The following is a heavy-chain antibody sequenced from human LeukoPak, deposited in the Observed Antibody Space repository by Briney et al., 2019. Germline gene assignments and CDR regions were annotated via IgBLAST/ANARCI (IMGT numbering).Heavy chain of an antibody. J-gene: IGHJ4*02. CDR2: IYYSGST. V-gene: IGHV4-59*01. CDR3: ARGDYYDSSGYLY. CDR1: GGSISSYY. Sequence: SETLSLTCTVSGGSISSYYWSWIRQPPGKGLEWIGYIYYSGSTNYNPSLKSRVTISVDTSKNQFSLKLSFVTAADTAVYYCARGDYYDSSGYLYWGQGTLVTVSS. D-gene: IGHD3-22*01.